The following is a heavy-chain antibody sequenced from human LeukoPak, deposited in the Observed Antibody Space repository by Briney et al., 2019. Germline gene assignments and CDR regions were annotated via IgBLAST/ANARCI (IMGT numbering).Heavy chain of an antibody. D-gene: IGHD3-16*01. J-gene: IGHJ5*01. Sequence: SETLSLTCTVSGGSVSGSYWTWIRQPPGKALEYIGYIYHSGFTNYNPSLESRVSISVDTSKNQFSLRLSSVTAADTAIYLCARGARGAVNWFDSWGQGTLVTVSS. CDR2: IYHSGFT. CDR1: GGSVSGSY. CDR3: ARGARGAVNWFDS. V-gene: IGHV4-59*02.